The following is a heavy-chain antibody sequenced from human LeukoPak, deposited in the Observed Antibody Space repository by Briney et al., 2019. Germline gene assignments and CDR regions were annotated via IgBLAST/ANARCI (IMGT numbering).Heavy chain of an antibody. D-gene: IGHD3-3*01. V-gene: IGHV4-4*07. CDR1: GGSISSYY. CDR2: IYTSGST. Sequence: SETLSLTCTVSGGSISSYYWSWIRQPAGKGLEWIGRIYTSGSTNYNPSLKSRVTMSVDTSKNQFSLKLSSVTAADTAVDYCARDRFENLYDFWSGYTLGYGMDVWGQGTTVTVSS. CDR3: ARDRFENLYDFWSGYTLGYGMDV. J-gene: IGHJ6*02.